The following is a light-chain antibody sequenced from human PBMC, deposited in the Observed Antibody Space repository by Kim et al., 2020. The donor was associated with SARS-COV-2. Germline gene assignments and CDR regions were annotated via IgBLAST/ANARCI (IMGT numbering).Light chain of an antibody. Sequence: QSALTQPVSVSGSPGQWFTISCTGSNSDIGGYNYVSWYQQHPGKAPKLIIYDVTKRPSGVSDRFSGSKSGNTASLIISGLQADDEADYYCSSYTSSKTWVFGGGTQLTVL. CDR3: SSYTSSKTWV. J-gene: IGLJ3*02. CDR1: NSDIGGYNY. CDR2: DVT. V-gene: IGLV2-14*03.